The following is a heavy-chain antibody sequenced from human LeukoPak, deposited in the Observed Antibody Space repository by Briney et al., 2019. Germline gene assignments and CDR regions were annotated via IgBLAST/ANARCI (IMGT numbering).Heavy chain of an antibody. CDR2: ISYDGNKK. V-gene: IGHV3-30-3*01. Sequence: GRSLRLSCAASGFTFNNYAMQWVRQAPGKGLEWVAVISYDGNKKYYADSVKGRFTISRDNSKNTLYLQMNSLRTEDTAVYCCARDKGGYYYDSSGFDYWGQGTLVTVSS. CDR1: GFTFNNYA. CDR3: ARDKGGYYYDSSGFDY. J-gene: IGHJ4*02. D-gene: IGHD3-22*01.